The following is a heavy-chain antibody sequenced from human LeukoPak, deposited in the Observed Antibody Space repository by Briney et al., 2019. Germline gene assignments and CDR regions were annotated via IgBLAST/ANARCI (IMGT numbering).Heavy chain of an antibody. CDR2: INPTGGST. J-gene: IGHJ4*02. Sequence: GGSLRLSCAASGFTFSSYAMSWVRQAPGKGLGWVSAINPTGGSTYYADSVKGRFTISRDSSKNTLYLQMNSLRAEDTAVYFCASAGSHSYFDSWGPGTLVTVSS. D-gene: IGHD6-13*01. CDR1: GFTFSSYA. V-gene: IGHV3-23*01. CDR3: ASAGSHSYFDS.